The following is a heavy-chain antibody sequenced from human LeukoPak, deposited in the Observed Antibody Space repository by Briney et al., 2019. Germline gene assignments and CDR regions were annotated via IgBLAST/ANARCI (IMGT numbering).Heavy chain of an antibody. Sequence: GVPLRLSCAASGFIFSSYSMNWVRQAPGKRLEGVSYISSSSTIYYADSVKGRFTNSRDNAKNSLYLQMSSLRAEDTAVYYCARNLELRSWGQGTLVTVSS. J-gene: IGHJ5*02. D-gene: IGHD4-17*01. CDR1: GFIFSSYS. CDR2: ISSSSTI. V-gene: IGHV3-48*01. CDR3: ARNLELRS.